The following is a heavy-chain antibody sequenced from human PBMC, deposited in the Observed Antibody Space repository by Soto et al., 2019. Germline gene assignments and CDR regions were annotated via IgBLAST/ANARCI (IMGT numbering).Heavy chain of an antibody. CDR2: ISGSGDST. CDR3: ARATLQKPPGSRASHF. CDR1: GFTFSSYA. V-gene: IGHV3-23*01. D-gene: IGHD2-2*01. Sequence: EVQLLESGGGLVQPGGSLRRSCAASGFTFSSYAMWWVRQAPGKGPEWVFSISGSGDSTHSADAVKGRFTSSRDNPNSVRDLQMNSLTVDDTAIYYSARATLQKPPGSRASHFWGQGRMVIVSS. J-gene: IGHJ3*01.